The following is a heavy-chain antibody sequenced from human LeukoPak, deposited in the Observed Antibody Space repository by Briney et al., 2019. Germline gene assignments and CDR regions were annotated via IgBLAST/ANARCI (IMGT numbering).Heavy chain of an antibody. Sequence: SQTLSLTCTVSGGSISSGGYYWSWIRQHPGKGLEWIGYIYYSGSTYYNPSLKSRVTISVDTSKNQFSLKLSSVTAADTAVYYRARDVDSSGYLFDYWGQGTLVTVSS. J-gene: IGHJ4*02. CDR3: ARDVDSSGYLFDY. D-gene: IGHD3-22*01. V-gene: IGHV4-31*03. CDR1: GGSISSGGYY. CDR2: IYYSGST.